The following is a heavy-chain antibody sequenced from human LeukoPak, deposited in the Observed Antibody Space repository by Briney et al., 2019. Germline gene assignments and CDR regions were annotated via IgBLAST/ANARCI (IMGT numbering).Heavy chain of an antibody. D-gene: IGHD1-26*01. Sequence: ASVKVSCTASGYTFTSYGITWVRQAPGQGLEWMAWISAYNGNTNYAQNLQGRVTMTTDTSTSTAYMELRSLRSDDTAVYYCARSGIVGATTRTYYFDYWGQGTLVTVSS. CDR2: ISAYNGNT. CDR1: GYTFTSYG. V-gene: IGHV1-18*01. J-gene: IGHJ4*02. CDR3: ARSGIVGATTRTYYFDY.